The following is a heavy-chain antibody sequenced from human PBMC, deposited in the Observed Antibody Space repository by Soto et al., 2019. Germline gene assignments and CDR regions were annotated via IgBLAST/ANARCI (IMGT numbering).Heavy chain of an antibody. D-gene: IGHD2-15*01. V-gene: IGHV1-3*01. CDR2: INAGNGNT. Sequence: VKVSCKASGYTFTSYAMHWVRQAPGQRLEWMGWINAGNGNTKYSQKFQGRVTITRDTSASTAYMELSSLRSEDTAVYYCASPTRAYCSGGSCYYDGGAGSPGAFDIWGQGTMVTVSS. J-gene: IGHJ3*02. CDR1: GYTFTSYA. CDR3: ASPTRAYCSGGSCYYDGGAGSPGAFDI.